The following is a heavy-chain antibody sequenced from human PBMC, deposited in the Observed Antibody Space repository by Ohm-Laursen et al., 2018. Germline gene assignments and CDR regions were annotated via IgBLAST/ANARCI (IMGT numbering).Heavy chain of an antibody. CDR2: ISGSGGST. Sequence: SLRLSCTASGFTFSSYAMSWVRQAPGKGLEWVSAISGSGGSTYYADSVKGRFTISRDNSKNTLYLQMNSLRAEDTAVYYCARENHLRYFDWLGLDPWGQGTLVTVSS. J-gene: IGHJ5*02. V-gene: IGHV3-23*01. CDR1: GFTFSSYA. D-gene: IGHD3-9*01. CDR3: ARENHLRYFDWLGLDP.